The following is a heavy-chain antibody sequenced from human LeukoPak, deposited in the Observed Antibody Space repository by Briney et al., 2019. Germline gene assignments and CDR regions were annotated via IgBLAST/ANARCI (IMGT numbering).Heavy chain of an antibody. CDR1: GFTFSSYA. CDR2: ISGSGGST. CDR3: AIDVNWDY. D-gene: IGHD1-1*01. Sequence: PGGSLRLSCAAPGFTFSSYAMTWVRQAPGKGLEWVSAISGSGGSTYYADSVKGRFTISRDNSMDTLYLQMNTLRAEDTAMYYCAIDVNWDYWGQGTLVTVSS. V-gene: IGHV3-23*01. J-gene: IGHJ4*02.